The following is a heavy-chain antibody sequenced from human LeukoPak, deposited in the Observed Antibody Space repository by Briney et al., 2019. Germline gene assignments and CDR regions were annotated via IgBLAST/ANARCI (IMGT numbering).Heavy chain of an antibody. J-gene: IGHJ6*02. D-gene: IGHD2-2*02. CDR1: GGSISSSSYS. V-gene: IGHV4-39*07. Sequence: PSETLSLTCTVSGGSISSSSYSWGWIRQPPGKGLEWIGSIYYSGSTNYNPSLKSRVTISVDTSKNQFSLKLSSVTAADTAVYYCARSVVPAAIRLHGMDVWGQGTTVTVSS. CDR2: IYYSGST. CDR3: ARSVVPAAIRLHGMDV.